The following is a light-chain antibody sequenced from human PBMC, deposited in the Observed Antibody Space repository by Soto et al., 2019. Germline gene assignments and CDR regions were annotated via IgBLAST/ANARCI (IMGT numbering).Light chain of an antibody. V-gene: IGKV1-13*02. Sequence: AIQLTQSPSSLSASVGDRVTITCRASQDISSALAGYQQKPGKAPQLLIYDASSLKSGVPSRFSGSGSGTDFTLTISSLQPEDFATYYCQQFDSYPLTFGGGTKVEIK. CDR3: QQFDSYPLT. J-gene: IGKJ4*01. CDR1: QDISSA. CDR2: DAS.